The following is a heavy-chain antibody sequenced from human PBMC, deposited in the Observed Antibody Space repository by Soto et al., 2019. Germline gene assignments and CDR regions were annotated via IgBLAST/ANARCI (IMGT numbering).Heavy chain of an antibody. J-gene: IGHJ4*02. V-gene: IGHV3-21*01. Sequence: EVQLVESGGGLVKPGGSLRLSCAASGFTFSSYSMNWVRQAPGKGLEWVSSISSSSSYIYYADSVKARFTISRDNAKNSLYLQMNSLRAEDTAVYYCARDQSTYYYDSSGYYYPDYWGQGTLVTVSS. D-gene: IGHD3-22*01. CDR2: ISSSSSYI. CDR1: GFTFSSYS. CDR3: ARDQSTYYYDSSGYYYPDY.